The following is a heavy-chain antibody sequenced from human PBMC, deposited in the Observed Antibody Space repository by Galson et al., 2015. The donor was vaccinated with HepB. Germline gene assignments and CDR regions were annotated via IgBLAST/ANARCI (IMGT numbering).Heavy chain of an antibody. V-gene: IGHV1-18*04. Sequence: SVKVSCKASGYTFPSYGISWVRQAPGQGLEWMGWISAYNGNTNYAQKLQGRVTMTRDTSISTAYMELSRLRSDDTAVYYCARDGPAAGTSSFDYWGQGTLVTVSS. D-gene: IGHD6-13*01. J-gene: IGHJ4*02. CDR1: GYTFPSYG. CDR3: ARDGPAAGTSSFDY. CDR2: ISAYNGNT.